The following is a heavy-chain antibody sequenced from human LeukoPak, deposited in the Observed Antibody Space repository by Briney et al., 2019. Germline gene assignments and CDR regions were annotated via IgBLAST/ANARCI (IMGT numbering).Heavy chain of an antibody. Sequence: GGSLRLSCAASGFMFSYYDMAWVRQAPGKGLEWVGNISYDGSKRYYADSMEGRFTISRDNSKNTLYLQMNSLTAEDTAVYYCANLLDVLTGNDYWGQGTLVTVSP. CDR3: ANLLDVLTGNDY. CDR1: GFMFSYYD. J-gene: IGHJ4*02. CDR2: ISYDGSKR. D-gene: IGHD3-9*01. V-gene: IGHV3-30*02.